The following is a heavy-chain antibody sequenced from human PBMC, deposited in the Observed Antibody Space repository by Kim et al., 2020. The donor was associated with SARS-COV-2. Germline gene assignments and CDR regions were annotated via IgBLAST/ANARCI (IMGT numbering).Heavy chain of an antibody. CDR3: ARRGGLGYQRFRGHFDL. V-gene: IGHV5-51*01. Sequence: GESLKISCRGSGDSFNNYWIGWVRQRPGKGLEWMGIIYPGDSDTRYSPSFQGQVTISADQYISTAYLQWSSLKPSDTAIYYCARRGGLGYQRFRGHFDLWGRGTLVTVSS. J-gene: IGHJ2*01. D-gene: IGHD2-2*01. CDR2: IYPGDSDT. CDR1: GDSFNNYW.